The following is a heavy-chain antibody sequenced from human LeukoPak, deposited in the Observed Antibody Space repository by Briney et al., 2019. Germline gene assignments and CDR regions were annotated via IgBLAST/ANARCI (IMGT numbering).Heavy chain of an antibody. CDR3: ARLPYSEKNSGYYYVDV. Sequence: SETLSLTCTVSGGSISSSSYYWGWIRQPPGKGLEWIGNIYYSGSTYYNPSLKSRVTISLDTSKNQFSLKLNFVTAADTAVYYCARLPYSEKNSGYYYVDVWGKGTTVTISS. CDR2: IYYSGST. J-gene: IGHJ6*03. CDR1: GGSISSSSYY. V-gene: IGHV4-39*01. D-gene: IGHD1-26*01.